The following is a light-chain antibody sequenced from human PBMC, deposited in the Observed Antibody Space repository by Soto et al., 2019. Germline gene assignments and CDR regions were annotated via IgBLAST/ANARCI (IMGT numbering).Light chain of an antibody. CDR3: QQNGRSPHT. CDR2: GAS. V-gene: IGKV3-20*01. CDR1: QSVSSSY. Sequence: EIVLTQSPGTLTLSPGERATLSCRASQSVSSSYLAWYQHKPGQAPRLLIYGASSRATGIPDRFSGSGSGTDVTLTISRLEPEDFAVYYCQQNGRSPHTFGQGTKLEIK. J-gene: IGKJ2*01.